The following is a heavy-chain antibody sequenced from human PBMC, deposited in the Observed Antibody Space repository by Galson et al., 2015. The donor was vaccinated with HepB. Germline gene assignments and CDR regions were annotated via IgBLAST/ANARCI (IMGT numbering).Heavy chain of an antibody. Sequence: TLSLTCTVSGGSISSGGYYWSWIRQHPGKGLEWIGYIYYSGSTYYNPSLKSRVTISVDTSKNQFSLKLSSVTAADTAVYYCARSYCGGDCYLFPIYFDYWGQGTLVTVSS. CDR3: ARSYCGGDCYLFPIYFDY. J-gene: IGHJ4*02. V-gene: IGHV4-31*03. D-gene: IGHD2-21*02. CDR2: IYYSGST. CDR1: GGSISSGGYY.